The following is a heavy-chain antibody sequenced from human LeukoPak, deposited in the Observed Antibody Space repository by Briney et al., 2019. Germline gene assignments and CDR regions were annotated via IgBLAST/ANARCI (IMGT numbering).Heavy chain of an antibody. V-gene: IGHV1-18*01. CDR1: GYTFTSYG. CDR2: ISAYNGNT. J-gene: IGHJ6*02. CDR3: ARDGIAAAGTGPRNYYYGMDF. Sequence: ASVKVSCKASGYTFTSYGISWVRQAPGQGLEWMGWISAYNGNTNHAQKLQGRVTMTTDTSTSTAYMELRSLRSDDTAVYYCARDGIAAAGTGPRNYYYGMDFWGQGTTVTVSS. D-gene: IGHD6-13*01.